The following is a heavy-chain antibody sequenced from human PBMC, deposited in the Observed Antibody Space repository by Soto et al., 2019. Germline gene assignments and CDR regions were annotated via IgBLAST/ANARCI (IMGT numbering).Heavy chain of an antibody. CDR2: IKSDGSST. J-gene: IGHJ4*02. Sequence: GGSLRLSCAVSGFTFSSYWMHWVRQAPGKGLVWVSRIKSDGSSTNYADSVKDRFTISRDNAKNTLYLQINSLRAEDTAVYYCATEYTRISSYALGYWGQGTVVTVSS. V-gene: IGHV3-74*01. D-gene: IGHD2-2*01. CDR3: ATEYTRISSYALGY. CDR1: GFTFSSYW.